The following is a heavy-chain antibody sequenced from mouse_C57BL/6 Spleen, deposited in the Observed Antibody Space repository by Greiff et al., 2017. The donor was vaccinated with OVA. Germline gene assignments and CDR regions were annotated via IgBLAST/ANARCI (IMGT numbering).Heavy chain of an antibody. Sequence: EVQLVESGGGLVQPKGSLKLSCAASGFSFNTYAMNWVRQAPGKGLEWVARIRSKSNNYATYYADSVKDSFTISRDDSESMLYLQMNNLKTEDTAMYYCVRQGGSSSRYFDVWGTGTTVTVSS. CDR3: VRQGGSSSRYFDV. CDR1: GFSFNTYA. D-gene: IGHD1-1*01. J-gene: IGHJ1*03. CDR2: IRSKSNNYAT. V-gene: IGHV10-1*01.